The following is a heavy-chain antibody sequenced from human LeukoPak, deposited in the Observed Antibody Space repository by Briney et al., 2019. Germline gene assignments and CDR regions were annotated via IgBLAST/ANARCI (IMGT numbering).Heavy chain of an antibody. Sequence: GGSLRHSRTASGFAFSSYAMASVRPAPGKGVECLSYISIRSKIDYADSVKGRFTIYRDNAKNSLYLQMISLRDEDTAGYCCARSANPGVHEFVPWGEGALVTVSS. V-gene: IGHV3-48*02. CDR2: ISIRSKI. CDR1: GFAFSSYA. CDR3: ARSANPGVHEFVP. J-gene: IGHJ5*02.